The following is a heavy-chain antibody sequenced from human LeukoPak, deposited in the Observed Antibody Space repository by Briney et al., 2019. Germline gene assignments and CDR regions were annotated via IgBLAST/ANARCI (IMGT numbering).Heavy chain of an antibody. J-gene: IGHJ4*02. D-gene: IGHD2-2*01. CDR2: IIPIFGTA. CDR3: AMIVVVPAARSSTFDY. CDR1: GGTFSSYA. V-gene: IGHV1-69*05. Sequence: SVKVSCKASGGTFSSYAISWVRQAPGQGLEWMGGIIPIFGTANYAQKFQGRVTITTDESTSTAYMELSSLRSEDTAVYYCAMIVVVPAARSSTFDYWGQGTLVTVSS.